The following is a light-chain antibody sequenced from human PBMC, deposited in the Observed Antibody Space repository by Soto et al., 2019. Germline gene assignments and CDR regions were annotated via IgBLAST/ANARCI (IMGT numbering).Light chain of an antibody. V-gene: IGKV1-39*01. J-gene: IGKJ1*01. CDR2: SAS. CDR3: LQGYNSFWT. Sequence: DIQMTQSPSSLSASVGDSVTVTCRASQPIGTSLHWYQQKAGKAPRVLISSASRLQSGVSSRFSGSGSGTHFTLTISSLRPEDSASYYCLQGYNSFWTFGQGAKVDNK. CDR1: QPIGTS.